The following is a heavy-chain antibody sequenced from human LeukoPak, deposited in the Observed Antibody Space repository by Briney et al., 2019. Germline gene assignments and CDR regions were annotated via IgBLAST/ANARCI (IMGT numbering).Heavy chain of an antibody. V-gene: IGHV3-48*02. D-gene: IGHD3-3*01. J-gene: IGHJ3*02. Sequence: GGSLRLSCAASGFTFSTNSMNWVRQAPGKGLEWVSYISSTSSTMYYADSVKGRFTISRDNAKNSLYLQMNSLRDEDTAVYYCARWSGSYSAFDIWGQGTMVTLST. CDR3: ARWSGSYSAFDI. CDR1: GFTFSTNS. CDR2: ISSTSSTM.